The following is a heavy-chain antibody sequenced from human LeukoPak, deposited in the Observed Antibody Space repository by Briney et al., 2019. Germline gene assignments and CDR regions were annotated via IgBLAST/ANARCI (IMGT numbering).Heavy chain of an antibody. V-gene: IGHV3-30-3*01. J-gene: IGHJ3*01. CDR3: VRERVTGTGIVSAFTF. CDR1: GFTFSSYD. Sequence: GGSLRLSCAASGFTFSSYDMHWLRQAPGKGLEWVALISYDGTNKYYADSVKGRFTLSRDNSKDAVILQMNSLRPEDTPIYYCVRERVTGTGIVSAFTFWGQGTLVTASS. D-gene: IGHD2-21*02. CDR2: ISYDGTNK.